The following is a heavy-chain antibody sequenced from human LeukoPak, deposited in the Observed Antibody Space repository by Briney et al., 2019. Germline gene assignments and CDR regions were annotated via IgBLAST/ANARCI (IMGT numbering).Heavy chain of an antibody. CDR3: ARLGDVEVNGGTLDY. J-gene: IGHJ4*02. CDR2: IFYSGES. Sequence: PSETLSLTCTVSGGSISGNYYWGWIRQPPGKGLGWIASIFYSGESNKSPSLKNRVTVSVDTSKNQFFLKLTSVTVADTAVYFCARLGDVEVNGGTLDYWGRGTLVTVSS. V-gene: IGHV4-39*01. D-gene: IGHD3-16*01. CDR1: GGSISGNYY.